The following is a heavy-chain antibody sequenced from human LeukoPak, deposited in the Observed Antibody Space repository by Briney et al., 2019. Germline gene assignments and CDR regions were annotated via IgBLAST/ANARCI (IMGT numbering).Heavy chain of an antibody. CDR3: VRVGVLTTVFDY. Sequence: GASVKVSCEASGYGFTAYTLNWVRQAPGQGLEWMGWINTRTAKPTYAQGFVGRFVFSVDTSVNTAYLQISSLKAEDTAVYYCVRVGVLTTVFDYRGQGTLVAVSS. D-gene: IGHD4/OR15-4a*01. CDR1: GYGFTAYT. V-gene: IGHV7-4-1*02. CDR2: INTRTAKP. J-gene: IGHJ4*02.